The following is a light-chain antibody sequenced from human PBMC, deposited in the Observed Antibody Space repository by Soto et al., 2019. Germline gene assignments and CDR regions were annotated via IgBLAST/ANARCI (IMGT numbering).Light chain of an antibody. V-gene: IGKV3-20*01. J-gene: IGKJ2*01. CDR1: QSVTSSY. CDR2: GAS. CDR3: HQYDNAPQT. Sequence: EIVLTQSPGTLSLSPGERATLSCRASQSVTSSYLAWYQQKPGQAPRLLIYGASSRATGIPDRFSGSGSGTGFTLTINRLEPEDFAVYYCHQYDNAPQTFGQGTKVDIK.